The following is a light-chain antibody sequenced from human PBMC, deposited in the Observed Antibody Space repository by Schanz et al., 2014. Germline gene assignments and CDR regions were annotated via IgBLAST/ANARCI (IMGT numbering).Light chain of an antibody. J-gene: IGLJ2*01. CDR2: GNS. V-gene: IGLV1-40*01. CDR1: SSNIGAGYD. Sequence: QSVLTQPPSVSGAPGQRVTISCTGSSSNIGAGYDVHWYQQLPGTAPKLLIYGNSNRPSGVSNRFSGSKSGNTASLTISGLQAEDEADYYCCSYTSSNTQVFGGGTKLTVL. CDR3: CSYTSSNTQV.